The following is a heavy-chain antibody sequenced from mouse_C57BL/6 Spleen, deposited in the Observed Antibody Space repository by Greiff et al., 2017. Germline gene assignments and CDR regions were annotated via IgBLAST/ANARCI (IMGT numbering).Heavy chain of an antibody. CDR1: GYSITSGYY. D-gene: IGHD6-1*01. Sequence: EVQLQQSGPGLVKPSQSLSLTCSVTGYSITSGYYWNWIRQFPGNKLEWMGYISYDGSNNYNPSLKNRISITRDTSKNQFFLKLNSVTTEDTATYYCARGLSMDYWGQGTSVTVSS. J-gene: IGHJ4*01. CDR2: ISYDGSN. CDR3: ARGLSMDY. V-gene: IGHV3-6*01.